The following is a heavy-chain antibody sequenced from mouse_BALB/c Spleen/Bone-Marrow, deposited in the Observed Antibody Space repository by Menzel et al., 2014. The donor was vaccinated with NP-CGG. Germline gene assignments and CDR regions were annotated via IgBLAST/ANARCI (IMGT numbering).Heavy chain of an antibody. J-gene: IGHJ4*01. CDR3: ARHRDAMDY. D-gene: IGHD3-3*01. CDR2: ISSGGSYT. CDR1: GFTFSSYG. V-gene: IGHV5-6*01. Sequence: EVELVDSGGDLVKPGGSLKLSYAASGFTFSSYGMSWVRQTPDKRLEWVATISSGGSYTYYPDSVKGRFTISRDNAKNTLYLQMSSLKSEDTAMYYCARHRDAMDYWGQGTSVTVSS.